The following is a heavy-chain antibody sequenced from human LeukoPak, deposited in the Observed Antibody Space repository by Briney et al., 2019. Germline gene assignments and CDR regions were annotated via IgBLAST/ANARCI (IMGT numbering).Heavy chain of an antibody. J-gene: IGHJ4*02. V-gene: IGHV1-18*01. Sequence: ASVKVSCKASGYTFTSYGISWVRQAPGQGLEWMGWISAYNGNTNYAQKLQGRVTMTTDTSTSTAYMELRSLRSDDTAVYYYARDMKGPYYDFWSGGFDWGQGTLVTVSS. D-gene: IGHD3-3*01. CDR3: ARDMKGPYYDFWSGGFD. CDR2: ISAYNGNT. CDR1: GYTFTSYG.